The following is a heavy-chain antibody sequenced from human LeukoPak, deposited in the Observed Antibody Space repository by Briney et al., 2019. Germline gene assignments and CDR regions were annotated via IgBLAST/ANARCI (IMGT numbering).Heavy chain of an antibody. J-gene: IGHJ4*02. CDR2: IKQDASEK. V-gene: IGHV3-7*01. CDR3: AREYGGSYFFDY. CDR1: GFTFSSYW. Sequence: GGSLRLSCAASGFTFSSYWMSWVRQPPGKGLEWLANIKQDASEKYYVDSVKGRFTISRDNAKNSLYLQMNYLRAEDTAVYYCAREYGGSYFFDYWGQGTLVTVSS. D-gene: IGHD1-26*01.